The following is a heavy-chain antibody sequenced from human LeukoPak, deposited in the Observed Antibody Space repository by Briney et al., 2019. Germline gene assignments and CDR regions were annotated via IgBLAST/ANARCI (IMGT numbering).Heavy chain of an antibody. Sequence: PGGSLRLSCAASGFTFSTSTMQWVRQAPGKGLEWVAIISYDRSKEYYAVSVKGRFTISRDNSKNTLYLQMDSLRGEDTAVYFCARDRDYGGILEHWGQGALVTVSS. D-gene: IGHD4-23*01. J-gene: IGHJ4*02. CDR1: GFTFSTST. CDR2: ISYDRSKE. CDR3: ARDRDYGGILEH. V-gene: IGHV3-30-3*01.